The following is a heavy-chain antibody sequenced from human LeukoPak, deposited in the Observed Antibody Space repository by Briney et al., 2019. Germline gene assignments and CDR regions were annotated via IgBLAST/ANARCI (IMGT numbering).Heavy chain of an antibody. V-gene: IGHV3-30*18. Sequence: GGSLRLSCAASGFTFSSYGMRWVRQAPGKGLEWVAVISYDGSNKYYADSVKGRFTISRDNSKNTLYLQMNSPRAEDTAVYYCAKDQSGIAVAVSNTFDYWGQGTLVTVSS. CDR3: AKDQSGIAVAVSNTFDY. J-gene: IGHJ4*02. CDR1: GFTFSSYG. D-gene: IGHD6-19*01. CDR2: ISYDGSNK.